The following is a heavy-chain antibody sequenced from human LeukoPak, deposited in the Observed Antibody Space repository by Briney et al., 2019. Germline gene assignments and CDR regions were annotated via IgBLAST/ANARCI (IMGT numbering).Heavy chain of an antibody. CDR1: GFTFDDYA. CDR2: ISWNSGSI. J-gene: IGHJ4*02. V-gene: IGHV3-9*01. Sequence: PGGSLRLSCEASGFTFDDYAMHWVRQAPGKGLEWVSGISWNSGSIGYADSVKGRFTISRDNAKNSLYLQMNSLRAEDTALYYCAKAALRRDDTALFDYWGQGTLVTVSS. D-gene: IGHD3-9*01. CDR3: AKAALRRDDTALFDY.